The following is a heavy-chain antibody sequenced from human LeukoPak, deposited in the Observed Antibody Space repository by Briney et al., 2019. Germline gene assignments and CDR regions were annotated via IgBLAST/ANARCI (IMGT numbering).Heavy chain of an antibody. CDR2: IYTSGST. CDR3: ASHSNWAYFDY. CDR1: GGSISSGSYY. J-gene: IGHJ4*02. D-gene: IGHD7-27*01. Sequence: SETLCLTCTVSGGSISSGSYYWTWIRQPAGKGLEWIGRIYTSGSTNYNPSLKSRDTISVDTSKNQFFLKLSSVTAADTAVYYCASHSNWAYFDYWGQGTLVTVSS. V-gene: IGHV4-61*02.